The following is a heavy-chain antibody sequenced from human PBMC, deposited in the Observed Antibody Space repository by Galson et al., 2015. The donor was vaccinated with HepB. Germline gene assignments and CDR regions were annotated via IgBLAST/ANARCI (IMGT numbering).Heavy chain of an antibody. J-gene: IGHJ4*02. D-gene: IGHD3-22*01. CDR1: GFTFSSYA. CDR3: AKDIFRSVVTRTKNNYYDDLTPFDY. CDR2: ISGSGGST. V-gene: IGHV3-23*01. Sequence: SLRLSCAASGFTFSSYAMSWVRQAPGKGLEWVSAISGSGGSTYYADSVKGRFTISRDNSKNTLYLQMNSLRAEDTAVYYCAKDIFRSVVTRTKNNYYDDLTPFDYWGQGTLVTVSS.